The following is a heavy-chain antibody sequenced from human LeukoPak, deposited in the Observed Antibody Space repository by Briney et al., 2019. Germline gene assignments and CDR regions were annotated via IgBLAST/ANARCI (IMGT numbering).Heavy chain of an antibody. J-gene: IGHJ4*02. Sequence: GESLKISCKGSGYSFTSYWIGWVRQMPGKGLEWMGIIYPGDSDTRYSPSFQGQVTISADKSISTAYLQWSSLKASDTAMYYCARHGPGGGYNCGYFDYWGQGTLVTVSA. CDR3: ARHGPGGGYNCGYFDY. V-gene: IGHV5-51*01. CDR2: IYPGDSDT. D-gene: IGHD5-24*01. CDR1: GYSFTSYW.